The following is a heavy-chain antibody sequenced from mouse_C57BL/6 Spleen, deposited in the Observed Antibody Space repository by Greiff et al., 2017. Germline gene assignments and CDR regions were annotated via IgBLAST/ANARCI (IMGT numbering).Heavy chain of an antibody. CDR3: ARGGYYRDYAMDY. CDR1: GYTFTSYW. V-gene: IGHV1-55*01. J-gene: IGHJ4*01. D-gene: IGHD2-3*01. Sequence: VQLQQSGAELVKPGASVKMSCKASGYTFTSYWITWVKQRPGQGLEWIGDIYPGSGSTNYNEKFKSKATLTVDTSSSTAYMQLSSLTSEDSAVYYCARGGYYRDYAMDYWGQGTSVTVSS. CDR2: IYPGSGST.